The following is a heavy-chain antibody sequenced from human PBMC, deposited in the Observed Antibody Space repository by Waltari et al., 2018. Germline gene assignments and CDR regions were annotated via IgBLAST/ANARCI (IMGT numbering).Heavy chain of an antibody. CDR1: GVTLRRSD. J-gene: IGHJ4*02. D-gene: IGHD6-19*01. V-gene: IGHV3-13*01. CDR2: IGTAGDT. CDR3: ARGGRQWLVPGFDY. Sequence: EVQLVGSGGGLVQPGGALGLPWCAHGVTLRRSDLHLRTQAPGKGLEWVSAIGTAGDTYYPGSVKGRFTISRENAKNSLYLQMNSLRAGDTAVYYCARGGRQWLVPGFDYWGQGTLVTVSS.